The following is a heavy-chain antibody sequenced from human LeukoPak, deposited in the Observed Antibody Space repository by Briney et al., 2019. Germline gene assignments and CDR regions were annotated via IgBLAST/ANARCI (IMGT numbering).Heavy chain of an antibody. D-gene: IGHD2-21*02. CDR1: GFTFSSYA. CDR2: ISGSGHSI. J-gene: IGHJ4*02. Sequence: GGSLRLSCAASGFTFSSYAMSWVRQAPGKGLEGVSAISGSGHSIYYADSVKGRFTISRDNSKNTLYLQMNSLRAEDTAMYYCAKRDRPCSGDCSAPYYFDYWGQGTLVTVSS. V-gene: IGHV3-23*01. CDR3: AKRDRPCSGDCSAPYYFDY.